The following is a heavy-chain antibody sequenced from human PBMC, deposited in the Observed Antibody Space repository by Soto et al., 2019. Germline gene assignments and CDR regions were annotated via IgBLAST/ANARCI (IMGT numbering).Heavy chain of an antibody. D-gene: IGHD3-3*01. V-gene: IGHV1-3*01. CDR2: INAGNGNT. CDR3: ARTVIWSGYYNWWFDP. CDR1: GYTFTGYY. Sequence: ASVKVSCKASGYTFTGYYMHWVRQAPGRGLEWMGWINAGNGNTKYSQKFQGRVTITRDTSASTAYMELSSLRSEDTAVYYCARTVIWSGYYNWWFDPWGQGTLVTVSS. J-gene: IGHJ5*02.